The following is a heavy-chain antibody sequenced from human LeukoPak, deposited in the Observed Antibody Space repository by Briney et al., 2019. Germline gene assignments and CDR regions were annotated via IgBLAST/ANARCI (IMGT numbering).Heavy chain of an antibody. CDR1: GITFSNYQ. Sequence: AGGSLRLSCAASGITFSNYQMNWVRQAPRKGLEWVSYISSSGSTIYYADSVKGRFTISRDNAKNSLYLQMNSLRAEDTAVYYCAELGITMIGGVWGKGTTVTISS. D-gene: IGHD3-10*02. V-gene: IGHV3-48*03. CDR3: AELGITMIGGV. CDR2: ISSSGSTI. J-gene: IGHJ6*04.